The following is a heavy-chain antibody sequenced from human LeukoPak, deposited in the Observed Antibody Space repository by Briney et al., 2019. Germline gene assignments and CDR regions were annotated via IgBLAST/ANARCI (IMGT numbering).Heavy chain of an antibody. CDR1: GFTFSSYA. D-gene: IGHD5-24*01. V-gene: IGHV3-23*01. CDR2: ISGSGGST. J-gene: IGHJ5*01. CDR3: AKQRARNWFDP. Sequence: GGSLRLSCAASGFTFSSYAMSWVRQAPGKGLEWVSAISGSGGSTYYADSVKGRFTISRDNCKNTLYLQKNSLRAEDTAVYYRAKQRARNWFDPWGQGTPVTVSS.